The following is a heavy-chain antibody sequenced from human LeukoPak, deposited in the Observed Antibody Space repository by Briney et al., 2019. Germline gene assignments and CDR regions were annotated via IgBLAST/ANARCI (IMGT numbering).Heavy chain of an antibody. D-gene: IGHD3-9*01. CDR3: ARDCGYDILTGYC. CDR1: GYTFTGYY. CDR2: INPNSGGT. J-gene: IGHJ4*02. Sequence: GASVKVSCKASGYTFTGYYMHWVRQAPGQGLEWMGWINPNSGGTNYAQKFQGRVTMTRDTSISSACMELSRLRSDDTAVYYCARDCGYDILTGYCWGQGTLVTVSS. V-gene: IGHV1-2*02.